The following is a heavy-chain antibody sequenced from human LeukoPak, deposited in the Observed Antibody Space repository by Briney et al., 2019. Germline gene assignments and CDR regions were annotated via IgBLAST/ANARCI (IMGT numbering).Heavy chain of an antibody. D-gene: IGHD3-22*01. CDR2: VYYSGRT. Sequence: PSETLSLTCTVSGVSISGHYWSWNRQPPGNGLEWIGFVYYSGRTRYNPSLHSRVTISADTSKNHLSLKLTSVTAADTAVYYCARLLDNDSSGDPDTFDMWGQGIKVTVSS. V-gene: IGHV4-59*11. CDR3: ARLLDNDSSGDPDTFDM. CDR1: GVSISGHY. J-gene: IGHJ3*02.